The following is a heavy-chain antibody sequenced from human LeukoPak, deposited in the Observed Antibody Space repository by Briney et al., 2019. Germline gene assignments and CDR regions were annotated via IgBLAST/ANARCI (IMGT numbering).Heavy chain of an antibody. Sequence: GASVKVSCKASGYTFTGYYMHWVRQAPGQGLEWMGWINPNSGGTNYAQKFQGRVTMTRDTSISTAYMELSRLRSDDTAVYYCARDLWLLDAGSYYQSHENFDYWGQGTLVTVSS. V-gene: IGHV1-2*02. CDR3: ARDLWLLDAGSYYQSHENFDY. D-gene: IGHD3-10*01. CDR2: INPNSGGT. J-gene: IGHJ4*02. CDR1: GYTFTGYY.